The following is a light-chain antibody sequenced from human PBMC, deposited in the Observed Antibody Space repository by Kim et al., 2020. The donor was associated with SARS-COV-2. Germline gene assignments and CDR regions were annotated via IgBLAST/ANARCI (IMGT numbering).Light chain of an antibody. CDR1: DIGRKS. V-gene: IGLV3-21*04. CDR2: YDS. Sequence: AQGKTATITCVGNDIGRKSVHWNQQKPGQAPVVVIYYDSDRPSGIPERFSGSKSGNTATLTISRVESGDEADYYCQAWDTRTDHYVFGSGTKVTVL. CDR3: QAWDTRTDHYV. J-gene: IGLJ1*01.